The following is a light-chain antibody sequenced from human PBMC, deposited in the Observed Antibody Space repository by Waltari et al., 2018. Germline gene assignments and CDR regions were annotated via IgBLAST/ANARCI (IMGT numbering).Light chain of an antibody. CDR3: QSYDSLSDSYV. Sequence: QSVLTQPPSVSGAPGQRVTISCNGSSSNIGAGSDVHWYQHLPRTAPKLLIYDNYNRPSGVADRFSASKSGTSASLAITGLQAEDEADYYCQSYDSLSDSYVFGTGTKVTVL. V-gene: IGLV1-40*01. CDR1: SSNIGAGSD. CDR2: DNY. J-gene: IGLJ1*01.